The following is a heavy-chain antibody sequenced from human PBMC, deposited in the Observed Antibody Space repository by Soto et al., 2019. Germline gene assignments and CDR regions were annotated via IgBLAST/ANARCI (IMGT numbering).Heavy chain of an antibody. CDR3: ARDFYYDSSGYYCLDY. Sequence: QVQLVQSGAEVKKPGASVKVSCKASGYTFTSYGISWVRQAPGQGLEWMGWISAYNGNTNYAQKLQGRVTMTTDTSTSTAYMELTSLRSDDTAVYYCARDFYYDSSGYYCLDYWGQGTLVTVSS. CDR2: ISAYNGNT. V-gene: IGHV1-18*01. CDR1: GYTFTSYG. D-gene: IGHD3-22*01. J-gene: IGHJ4*02.